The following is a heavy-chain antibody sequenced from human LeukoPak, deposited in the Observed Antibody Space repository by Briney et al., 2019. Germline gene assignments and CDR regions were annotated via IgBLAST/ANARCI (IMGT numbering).Heavy chain of an antibody. D-gene: IGHD3-3*01. CDR3: ARGLYDFWSGYQYFDY. J-gene: IGHJ4*02. V-gene: IGHV3-11*04. CDR1: GFTFSDYY. CDR2: ISSSGSTI. Sequence: GGSLRLSCAASGFTFSDYYMSWIRQAPGKGLEWVSYISSSGSTIYYADSVKGRFTISRDNAKNSLYLQMNSLRAEDTAVYYCARGLYDFWSGYQYFDYWGQGTLVTVSS.